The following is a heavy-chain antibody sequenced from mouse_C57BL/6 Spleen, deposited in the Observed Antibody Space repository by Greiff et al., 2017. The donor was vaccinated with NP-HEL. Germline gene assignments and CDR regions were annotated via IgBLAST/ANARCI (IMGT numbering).Heavy chain of an antibody. J-gene: IGHJ1*03. CDR3: ARTGTYFDV. CDR2: ISSGGSYT. CDR1: GFTFSSYG. D-gene: IGHD4-1*01. Sequence: EVHLVESGGDLVKPGGSLKLSCAASGFTFSSYGMSWVRQTPDKRLEWVATISSGGSYTYYPDSVKGRFTISRDNAKNTLYLQMSSLKSEDTAMYYCARTGTYFDVWGTGTTVTVSS. V-gene: IGHV5-6*01.